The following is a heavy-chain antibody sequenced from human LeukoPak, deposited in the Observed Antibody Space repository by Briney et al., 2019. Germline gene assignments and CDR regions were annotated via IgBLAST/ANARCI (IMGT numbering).Heavy chain of an antibody. CDR2: ISGSGGST. CDR3: AKDAGGSGSYRP. J-gene: IGHJ5*02. Sequence: PGGSLRLSCAASGFSFDDYGMSWVRQAPGKGLEWVSAISGSGGSTYYADSVKGRFTISRDNSKNTLYLQMNSLRAEDTAVYYCAKDAGGSGSYRPWGQGTLVTVSS. V-gene: IGHV3-23*01. D-gene: IGHD3-10*01. CDR1: GFSFDDYG.